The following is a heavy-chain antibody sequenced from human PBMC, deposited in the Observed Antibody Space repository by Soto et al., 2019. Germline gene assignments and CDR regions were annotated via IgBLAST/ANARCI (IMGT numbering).Heavy chain of an antibody. V-gene: IGHV3-48*02. J-gene: IGHJ4*02. CDR3: ARDGESSSSSAFDF. CDR2: VRSSGDDT. CDR1: GFTFGYYN. Sequence: DVQLVESGGGLVQPGGSLRLSCAASGFTFGYYNMHWVRQAPGKGLEWVSFVRSSGDDTYYADSVKGRFTISRDNAKDSLYLQMNSLREEDTAVYYCARDGESSSSSAFDFWGQGALVTVSS. D-gene: IGHD2-2*01.